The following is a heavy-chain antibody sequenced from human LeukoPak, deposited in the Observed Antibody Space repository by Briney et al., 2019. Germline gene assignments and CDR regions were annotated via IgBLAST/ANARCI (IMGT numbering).Heavy chain of an antibody. J-gene: IGHJ4*02. CDR2: ITGGGGST. Sequence: PGRSPRLSCAASGFPVNKYEIHWVRQAPGKGLEWVSAITGGGGSTYYADSVKGRFTISRDNSKNTLYLQMKSLRAEDTAVYYCAKDRVTYYYDYFDYWGQGTLVTVSS. CDR3: AKDRVTYYYDYFDY. V-gene: IGHV3-23*01. D-gene: IGHD3-22*01. CDR1: GFPVNKYE.